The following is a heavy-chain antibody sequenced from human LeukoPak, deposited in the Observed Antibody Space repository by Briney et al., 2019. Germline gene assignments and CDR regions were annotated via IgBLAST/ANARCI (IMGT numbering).Heavy chain of an antibody. D-gene: IGHD3-3*01. CDR3: ARDQGFSYYFYYMDV. CDR2: IKQGGSEK. CDR1: GFTFSTYG. V-gene: IGHV3-7*01. Sequence: GGSLRLSCAASGFTFSTYGMSWVRQAPGKGLEWVANIKQGGSEKYYVDSVKGRFTISRDNAKNSLYLQMNSLRAEDTAVYYCARDQGFSYYFYYMDVWGKGTTVTVSS. J-gene: IGHJ6*03.